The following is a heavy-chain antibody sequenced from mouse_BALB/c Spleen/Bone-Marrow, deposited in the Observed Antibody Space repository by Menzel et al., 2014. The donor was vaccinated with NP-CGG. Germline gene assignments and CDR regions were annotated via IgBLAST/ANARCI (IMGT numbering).Heavy chain of an antibody. V-gene: IGHV5-6-2*01. CDR1: GFTFSSYY. CDR3: AGFYYGNNWYFDV. J-gene: IGHJ1*01. D-gene: IGHD2-1*01. CDR2: INSNGGST. Sequence: EVQGVESGGGLVKLGGSLKLSCAASGFTFSSYYMSWVRQTPEKRLELVAAINSNGGSTYYPGTVKGRFTISRDNAKNTLYLQMSSLKSEDTALFYCAGFYYGNNWYFDVWGAGTTVTVSS.